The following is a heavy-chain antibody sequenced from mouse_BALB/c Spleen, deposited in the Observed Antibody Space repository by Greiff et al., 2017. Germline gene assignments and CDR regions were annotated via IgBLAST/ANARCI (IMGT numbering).Heavy chain of an antibody. J-gene: IGHJ4*01. CDR2: ISNGGGST. CDR3: ARHYYGSSYVGWAMDY. D-gene: IGHD1-1*01. Sequence: DVKLVESGGGLVQPGGSLKLSCAASGFTFSSYTMSWVRQTPEKRLEWVAYISNGGGSTYYPDTVKGRFTISRDNAKNTLYLQMSSLKSEDTAMYYCARHYYGSSYVGWAMDYWGQGTSVTVSS. V-gene: IGHV5-12-2*01. CDR1: GFTFSSYT.